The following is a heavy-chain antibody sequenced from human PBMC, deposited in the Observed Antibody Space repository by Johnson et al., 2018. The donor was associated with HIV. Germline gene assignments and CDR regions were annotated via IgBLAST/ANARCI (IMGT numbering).Heavy chain of an antibody. V-gene: IGHV3-30*04. CDR3: AREAGTAFYI. CDR1: GFTFSSYA. D-gene: IGHD6-25*01. CDR2: ISYDGSNK. Sequence: QVKLVESGGGVVQPGRSLRLSCAASGFTFSSYAMHWVRQAPGKGLEWVAVISYDGSNKYYADSVKGRFTISRDNSKNTLYLQMNSLRAEDTAVYYCAREAGTAFYIWGQGTMVTVSS. J-gene: IGHJ3*02.